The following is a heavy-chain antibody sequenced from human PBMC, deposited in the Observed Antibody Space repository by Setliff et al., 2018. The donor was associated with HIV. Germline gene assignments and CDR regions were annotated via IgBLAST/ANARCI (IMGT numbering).Heavy chain of an antibody. Sequence: PGGSLRLSCVASGFTFSNFAMHWVRQAPGKGLEWVSVITYDGSRTYYVDSVKGRFTISRDNSKNTLYLQMDSLRAEDTAVYYCARNQLDCRSGACSNYFDYWGHGTLVTVSS. D-gene: IGHD2-21*02. V-gene: IGHV3-30*01. CDR3: ARNQLDCRSGACSNYFDY. CDR2: ITYDGSRT. J-gene: IGHJ4*01. CDR1: GFTFSNFA.